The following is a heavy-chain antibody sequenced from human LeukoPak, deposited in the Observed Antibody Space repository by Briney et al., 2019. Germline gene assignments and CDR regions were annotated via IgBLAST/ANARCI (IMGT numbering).Heavy chain of an antibody. Sequence: PSQTLSLTCTVSGGSISSGSYHWGWVRQPPGKGLECIGSIYYSGSTSYNPSLKSRVTISVDTSKNQFSLKLNSVTAADTAVYYCARHVGVTRGRFDYWGQGTLVTVSS. CDR3: ARHVGVTRGRFDY. D-gene: IGHD1-26*01. CDR2: IYYSGST. CDR1: GGSISSGSYH. J-gene: IGHJ4*02. V-gene: IGHV4-39*01.